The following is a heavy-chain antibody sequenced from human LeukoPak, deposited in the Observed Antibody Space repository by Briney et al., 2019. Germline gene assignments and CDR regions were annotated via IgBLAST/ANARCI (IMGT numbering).Heavy chain of an antibody. CDR2: ISSSGGST. V-gene: IGHV3-23*01. Sequence: GGSLRLSCAASGFTFSSAAMSWVRQAPGKGLEWVSIISSSGGSTYYADSVKGRFIISRGNSKNTLYLQMNSLRAEDTAVYYCAKGSRSIAVDNLCDYWGQGSLVTVSS. J-gene: IGHJ4*02. D-gene: IGHD6-19*01. CDR3: AKGSRSIAVDNLCDY. CDR1: GFTFSSAA.